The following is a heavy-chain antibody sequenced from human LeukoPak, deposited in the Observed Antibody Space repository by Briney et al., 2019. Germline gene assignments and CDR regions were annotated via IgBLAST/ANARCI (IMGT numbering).Heavy chain of an antibody. D-gene: IGHD3-10*01. Sequence: GGSLRLSGAASGFTFSSYWMSWVRQAPGKGLEWVANIKQDGSEKYYVDSVNGRFTISRDNAKNSLYLQMNSLRAEDTAVYYCARGPLIWGRLTFYFDYWGQGTLVTVSS. CDR2: IKQDGSEK. CDR1: GFTFSSYW. CDR3: ARGPLIWGRLTFYFDY. J-gene: IGHJ4*02. V-gene: IGHV3-7*01.